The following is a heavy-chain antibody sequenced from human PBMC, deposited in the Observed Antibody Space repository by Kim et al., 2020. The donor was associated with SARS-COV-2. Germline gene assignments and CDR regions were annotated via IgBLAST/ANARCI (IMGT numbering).Heavy chain of an antibody. V-gene: IGHV4-34*01. Sequence: SETLSLTCAVYGGSFSGYYWSWIRQPPGKGLEWIGEINHSGSTNYNPSLKSRVTISVDTSKNQFSLKLSSVTAADTAVYYCARVRWNEHIAVADYIDYWGQGTLVTVSS. CDR3: ARVRWNEHIAVADYIDY. CDR2: INHSGST. J-gene: IGHJ4*02. D-gene: IGHD6-19*01. CDR1: GGSFSGYY.